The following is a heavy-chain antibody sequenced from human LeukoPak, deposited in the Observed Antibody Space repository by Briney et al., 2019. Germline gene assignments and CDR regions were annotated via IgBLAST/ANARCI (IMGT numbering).Heavy chain of an antibody. D-gene: IGHD2-2*01. CDR3: ARADCSSTSCYFPGAFDS. V-gene: IGHV4-59*01. J-gene: IGHJ3*02. Sequence: SETLSLTCTVSGGSISSYYWSWLRQPPGKGLEWIGYIYYSGSTNYNPSLKSRVTISVDTSKNQFSLKLSSVTAADTAVYYCARADCSSTSCYFPGAFDSWGQGTMGTVSS. CDR2: IYYSGST. CDR1: GGSISSYY.